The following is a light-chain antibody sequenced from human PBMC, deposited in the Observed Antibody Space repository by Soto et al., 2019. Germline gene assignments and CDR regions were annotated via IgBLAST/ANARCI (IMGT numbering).Light chain of an antibody. Sequence: QSALTQPASVSGSPGQSITISCTGTSSDVGGYNYVSWYQQHPGKAPKLMIYDVSNRPSGVSNRFSGSKSGNTASLTISGLQADDEADYYCSSYKRSSTYVLGTGTKVTVL. V-gene: IGLV2-14*01. CDR1: SSDVGGYNY. J-gene: IGLJ1*01. CDR3: SSYKRSSTYV. CDR2: DVS.